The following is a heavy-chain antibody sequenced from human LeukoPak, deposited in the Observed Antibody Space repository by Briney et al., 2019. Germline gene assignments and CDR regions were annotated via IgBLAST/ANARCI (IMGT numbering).Heavy chain of an antibody. D-gene: IGHD3-22*01. V-gene: IGHV3-21*01. CDR2: ISSTYSYI. CDR3: ARDGYYDSSNDFDY. J-gene: IGHJ4*02. CDR1: GFTFSSYS. Sequence: GGSLRLSCAASGFTFSSYSVNWVRQAPGKGLEWVSSISSTYSYIYYADSVKGRFTISRDNAKNSLYLQMNSLRAEDTAVYYCARDGYYDSSNDFDYWGQGTLVTVSS.